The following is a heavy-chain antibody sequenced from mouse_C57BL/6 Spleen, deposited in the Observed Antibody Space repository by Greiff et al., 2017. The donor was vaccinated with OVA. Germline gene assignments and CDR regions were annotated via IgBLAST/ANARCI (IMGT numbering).Heavy chain of an antibody. CDR1: GYSITSGYY. J-gene: IGHJ3*01. CDR3: ARDRAY. Sequence: EVHLVESGPGLVKPSQSLSLTCSVTGYSITSGYYWNWIRQFPGNKLEWMGYISYDGSNNYNPSLKNRISITRDTSKNQFFLKLNSVTTEDTATYYCARDRAYWGQGTLVTVSA. V-gene: IGHV3-6*01. CDR2: ISYDGSN.